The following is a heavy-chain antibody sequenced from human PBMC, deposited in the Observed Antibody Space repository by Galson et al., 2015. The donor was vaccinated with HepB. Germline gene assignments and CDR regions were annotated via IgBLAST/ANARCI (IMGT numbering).Heavy chain of an antibody. CDR1: GFTFSRYG. J-gene: IGHJ6*02. V-gene: IGHV3-30*18. D-gene: IGHD3-22*01. CDR2: ISYDGSNK. CDR3: AKDYYDSSGYYYVGYYYYGMDV. Sequence: SLRLYCAASGFTFSRYGMHWVRQAPGKGLEWVAVISYDGSNKYYADSVKGRFTISRDNSKNTLYLQMNSLRAEDTAVYYCAKDYYDSSGYYYVGYYYYGMDVWGQGTTVTVSS.